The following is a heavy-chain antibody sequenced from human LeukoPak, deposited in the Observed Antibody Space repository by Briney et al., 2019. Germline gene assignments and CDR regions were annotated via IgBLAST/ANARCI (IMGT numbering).Heavy chain of an antibody. D-gene: IGHD3-10*01. Sequence: SETLSLTCTVSGGSISGYYWSWIRQPPGKGLEWIGYIYSSGSTNYYPSLKSRVTISVDTSKNQFSLRLSSVTAADTAVYYCAREYGSGSYTGIDYWGQGTLVTVSS. V-gene: IGHV4-4*08. CDR3: AREYGSGSYTGIDY. J-gene: IGHJ4*02. CDR1: GGSISGYY. CDR2: IYSSGST.